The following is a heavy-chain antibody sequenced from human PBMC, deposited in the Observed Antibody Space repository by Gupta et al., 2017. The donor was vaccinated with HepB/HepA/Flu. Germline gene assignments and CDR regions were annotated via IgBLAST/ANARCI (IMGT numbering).Heavy chain of an antibody. D-gene: IGHD3-3*01. V-gene: IGHV4-34*01. CDR2: INHSGST. J-gene: IGHJ1*01. CDR3: ARGGRISIFGVVQKRREYFQH. Sequence: QAQLQQWGAGLLKPSETLSLTCAVYGGSFSGYYWSWIRQPSGNGLEWIGEINHSGSTNYNSSLKSRVTISVDTSKNQFSLKLSSMTAADTAVYYCARGGRISIFGVVQKRREYFQHWGQGTLVTGSS. CDR1: GGSFSGYY.